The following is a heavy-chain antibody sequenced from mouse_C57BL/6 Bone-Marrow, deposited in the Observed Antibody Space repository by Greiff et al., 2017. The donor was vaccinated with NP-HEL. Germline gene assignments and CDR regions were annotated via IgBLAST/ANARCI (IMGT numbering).Heavy chain of an antibody. CDR1: GYTFTDYY. D-gene: IGHD2-1*01. CDR3: ARFFGNLYAMDY. J-gene: IGHJ4*01. CDR2: INPYNGGT. Sequence: EVQLVESGPVLVKPGASVKMSCKASGYTFTDYYMNWVKQSHGKSLEWIGVINPYNGGTSYNQKFKGKATLTVDKSSSTAYMELNSLTSEDSAGYYCARFFGNLYAMDYWGQGTSVTVSS. V-gene: IGHV1-19*01.